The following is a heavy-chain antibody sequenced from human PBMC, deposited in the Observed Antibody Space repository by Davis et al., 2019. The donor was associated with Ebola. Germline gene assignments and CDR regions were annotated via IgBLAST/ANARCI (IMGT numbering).Heavy chain of an antibody. CDR3: ARGPFGGGPYCSGFTCYSSSWFDP. CDR1: GYTFSGYY. D-gene: IGHD2-15*01. CDR2: INPYRGAT. J-gene: IGHJ5*02. V-gene: IGHV1-2*06. Sequence: ASVKVSCKASGYTFSGYYIHWVRQAPGQGLEWMGRINPYRGATNYAQTFQGRLTLTRDTSISTAYMELSSLRSDDTAFYYCARGPFGGGPYCSGFTCYSSSWFDPWGQGTLVIVSS.